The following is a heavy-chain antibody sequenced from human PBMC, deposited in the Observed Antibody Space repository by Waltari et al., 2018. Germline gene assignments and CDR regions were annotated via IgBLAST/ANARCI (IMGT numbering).Heavy chain of an antibody. J-gene: IGHJ4*02. D-gene: IGHD2-2*01. CDR2: ISYDGSNK. CDR1: GFTFSSSA. CDR3: ARDSASCFDY. Sequence: QVQLVESGGGVVQPGRSLRLSCAASGFTFSSSAMHLVRQAPGKGLKGLEWVAVISYDGSNKYYADSVKGRFTISRDNSKNTLYLQVNSLRVEDTAVYYCARDSASCFDYWGQGTLVTVSS. V-gene: IGHV3-30-3*01.